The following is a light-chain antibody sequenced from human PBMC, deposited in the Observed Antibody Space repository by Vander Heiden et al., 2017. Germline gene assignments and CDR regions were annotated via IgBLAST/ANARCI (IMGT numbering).Light chain of an antibody. CDR1: QSISNY. V-gene: IGKV1-39*01. CDR2: SAS. J-gene: IGKJ1*01. CDR3: QQSYSFPRT. Sequence: LQMTHSPSSLSASVGDRVTITCRASQSISNYLNWYQQTPGKAPKVLIYSASSLQSGVPSRFSGSGSGTDFTLTISSLQPEDFASYYCQQSYSFPRTFGPGTKVEI.